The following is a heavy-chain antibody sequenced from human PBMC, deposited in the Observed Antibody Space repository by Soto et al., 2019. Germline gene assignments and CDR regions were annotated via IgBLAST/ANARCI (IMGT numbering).Heavy chain of an antibody. Sequence: GGSLRLSCAASGFTFSNYAINWVRQAPGKGLEWVSVISGSAGSTYYADSVKGRFTITRDNSKNTLYLQMNSLRAEDTAVYYCAKAGGAAGTVDYFDYWGQGTLVTVSS. CDR1: GFTFSNYA. V-gene: IGHV3-23*01. CDR2: ISGSAGST. D-gene: IGHD6-13*01. CDR3: AKAGGAAGTVDYFDY. J-gene: IGHJ4*02.